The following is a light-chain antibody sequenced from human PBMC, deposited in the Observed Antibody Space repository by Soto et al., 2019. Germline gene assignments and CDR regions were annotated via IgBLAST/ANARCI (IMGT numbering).Light chain of an antibody. J-gene: IGKJ1*01. CDR1: QSLVHSDGNTY. Sequence: DAVLFQSPVSLPVTLGQPSSISCRSSQSLVHSDGNTYLNWFQQRPGQSPRRLLYRVSNRDSGVADKFSGSASGTNFTLKISWVEAEDVGVYYCMQGTHWPRTFGQGTKVDIK. CDR3: MQGTHWPRT. CDR2: RVS. V-gene: IGKV2-30*02.